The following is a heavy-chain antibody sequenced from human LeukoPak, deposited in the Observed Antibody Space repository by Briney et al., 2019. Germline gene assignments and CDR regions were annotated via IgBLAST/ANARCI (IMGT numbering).Heavy chain of an antibody. CDR3: AREGLSGYSWDY. J-gene: IGHJ4*02. CDR2: ISGSGGST. Sequence: GGSLRLSCAASGFTFSSYAMHWVRQAPGKGLEWVSAISGSGGSTYYADSVKGRFTISRDNSKNTLYLQMNSLRAEDTAVYYCAREGLSGYSWDYWGQGTLVTVSS. CDR1: GFTFSSYA. V-gene: IGHV3-23*01. D-gene: IGHD3-22*01.